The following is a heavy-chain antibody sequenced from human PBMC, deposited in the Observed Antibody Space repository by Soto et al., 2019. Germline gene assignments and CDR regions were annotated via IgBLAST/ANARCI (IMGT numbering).Heavy chain of an antibody. J-gene: IGHJ6*02. CDR2: IYTNGSS. Sequence: LSLTCTVSGDSITSYFWTWIRQPAGKGLECIGRIYTNGSSNSNPSLKSRVTMSIDTSKSQFSLKLTSVTAADTAVYYCARDGPRHLGVFPLVYGMDVWGQGTTVTVSS. CDR3: ARDGPRHLGVFPLVYGMDV. CDR1: GDSITSYF. V-gene: IGHV4-4*07. D-gene: IGHD1-26*01.